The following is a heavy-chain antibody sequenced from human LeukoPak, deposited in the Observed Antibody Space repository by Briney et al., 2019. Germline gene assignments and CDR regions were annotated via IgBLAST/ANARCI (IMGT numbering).Heavy chain of an antibody. V-gene: IGHV3-21*01. CDR2: ISSSSSYI. J-gene: IGHJ4*02. CDR3: ARGDCGGNDCYYIDY. D-gene: IGHD2-21*01. Sequence: GGSLRLSCAASGFTFSSYSMNWVRQAPGKGLEWVSSISSSSSYIYYADSVKGRFTISRDNAKNSLYLQMNSLRAEDTAVYYCARGDCGGNDCYYIDYWGQGTLVTVSS. CDR1: GFTFSSYS.